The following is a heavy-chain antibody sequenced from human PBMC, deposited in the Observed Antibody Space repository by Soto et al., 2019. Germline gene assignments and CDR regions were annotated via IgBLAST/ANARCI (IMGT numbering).Heavy chain of an antibody. CDR2: INYKGGRV. V-gene: IGHV3-9*01. J-gene: IGHJ4*02. CDR1: GFTFDEHS. D-gene: IGHD5-12*01. CDR3: SKGRPRYSGLDTDFDA. Sequence: EVRLVESGGGFVQPGRSLRLSCRVSGFTFDEHSMHWVRQAPGKGLEWVSGINYKGGRVAYVDSVRGRFTIASDNANNFLFLQMHRLRPEDTGLYFCSKGRPRYSGLDTDFDAWGQGTPVTLSS.